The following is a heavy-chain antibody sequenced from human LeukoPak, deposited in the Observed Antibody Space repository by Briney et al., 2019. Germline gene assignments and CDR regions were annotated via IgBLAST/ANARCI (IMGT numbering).Heavy chain of an antibody. Sequence: PSETLSLTCTVSGGSISSYYWSWIRQPPGKGLEWLGYIYTSGSTNYNPFLKSRVTISVDTSKNQFSLKLSSVTAADTAVYYCARRYYYDSSGYAFDIWGQGTMVTVSS. CDR2: IYTSGST. D-gene: IGHD3-22*01. CDR1: GGSISSYY. V-gene: IGHV4-4*09. CDR3: ARRYYYDSSGYAFDI. J-gene: IGHJ3*02.